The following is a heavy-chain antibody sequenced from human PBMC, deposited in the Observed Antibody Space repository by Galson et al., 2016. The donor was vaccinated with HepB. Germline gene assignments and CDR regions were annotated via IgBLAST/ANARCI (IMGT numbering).Heavy chain of an antibody. CDR3: AKAGGGWNYIDY. Sequence: SPRLSCAASGFTFFTYAMTWVRQAPGKGLEWVSTLDKSGGAKYYAGSLLGRFTISRDNSKNTLYLEMNSLTADDTAVYFCAKAGGGWNYIDYWGQGTLVTVSS. D-gene: IGHD6-19*01. CDR1: GFTFFTYA. CDR2: LDKSGGAK. J-gene: IGHJ4*02. V-gene: IGHV3-23*01.